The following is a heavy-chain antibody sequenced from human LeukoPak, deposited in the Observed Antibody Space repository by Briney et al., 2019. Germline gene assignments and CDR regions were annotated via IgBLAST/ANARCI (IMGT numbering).Heavy chain of an antibody. CDR3: ARQGRLFTIFGVVIYYFDY. CDR1: GGSISSSSYY. CDR2: IYYSGST. J-gene: IGHJ4*02. Sequence: SETLSLTCTVSGGSISSSSYYWGWLRQPPGKGLEWIGSIYYSGSTYYNPSLKSRVTISVDTSKNQFSLKLSSVTAADTAVYYCARQGRLFTIFGVVIYYFDYWGQGTLVTVSS. V-gene: IGHV4-39*07. D-gene: IGHD3-3*01.